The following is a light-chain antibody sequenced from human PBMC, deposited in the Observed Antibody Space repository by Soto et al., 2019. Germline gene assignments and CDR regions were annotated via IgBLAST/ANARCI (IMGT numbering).Light chain of an antibody. Sequence: QSALTQPASVSGSPGQSITISCTGTSSDVGGYNYVSWYQQHPGKAPKLMIYDVSNRPSGVSNRFSGSKSGNTASLTISGPQAEDEADYYCSSYTSSSPLHVVFGGGTKLTVL. CDR3: SSYTSSSPLHVV. V-gene: IGLV2-14*01. J-gene: IGLJ2*01. CDR1: SSDVGGYNY. CDR2: DVS.